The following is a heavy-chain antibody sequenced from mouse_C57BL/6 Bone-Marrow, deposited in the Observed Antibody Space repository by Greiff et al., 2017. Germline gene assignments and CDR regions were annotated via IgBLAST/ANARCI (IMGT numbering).Heavy chain of an antibody. CDR1: EYEFPSPD. Sequence: EVMLVESGGGLVQPGESLKLSCESNEYEFPSPDMSWVRKTPEKRLELVAAINSDGGSPYYPDTMERRFIISRDNTKKTLYLQMSSLRSEDTALYYWARHSNYEAMDYWGQGTSVTVSS. J-gene: IGHJ4*01. V-gene: IGHV5-2*01. CDR2: INSDGGSP. CDR3: ARHSNYEAMDY. D-gene: IGHD2-5*01.